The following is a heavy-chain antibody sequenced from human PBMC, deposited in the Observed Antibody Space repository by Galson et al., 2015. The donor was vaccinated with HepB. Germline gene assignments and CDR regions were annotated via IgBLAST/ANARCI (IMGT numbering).Heavy chain of an antibody. CDR3: PRDAYASHRKIAAAGTRNNWFDP. CDR2: SSAYKGHT. J-gene: IGHJ5*02. V-gene: IGHV1-18*04. Sequence: ASCYTFTDFGISWTRHAPGHGLAWLGWSSAYKGHTNTKYSQKFPGKVTITRDTSASTAYLEHSSLRSEDTAVYYCPRDAYASHRKIAAAGTRNNWFDPWGQGTLVTVSS. CDR1: CYTFTDFG. D-gene: IGHD6-13*01.